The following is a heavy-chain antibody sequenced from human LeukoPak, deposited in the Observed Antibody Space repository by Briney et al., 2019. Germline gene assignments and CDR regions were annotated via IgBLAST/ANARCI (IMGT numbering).Heavy chain of an antibody. Sequence: PAETLSLTRSVAGGSMSNYYWSSTRHPPGKGREWVGYISYSGSTNYNPSLRSRVAISEDTSRNQFSLRLNSVTAADTAVYYCARHIPVIWSSGYYYGMDVWGQGTTVTVSS. CDR2: ISYSGST. J-gene: IGHJ6*02. V-gene: IGHV4-59*08. CDR3: ARHIPVIWSSGYYYGMDV. CDR1: GGSMSNYY. D-gene: IGHD3-3*01.